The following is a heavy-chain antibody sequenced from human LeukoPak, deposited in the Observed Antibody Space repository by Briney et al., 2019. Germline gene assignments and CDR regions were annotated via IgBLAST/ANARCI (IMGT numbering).Heavy chain of an antibody. V-gene: IGHV4-61*08. CDR1: GGSVNSGGYF. J-gene: IGHJ6*02. Sequence: PSETLSLTCAVSGGSVNSGGYFWSWIRQPPGKGLEWIGYIQNSARTNYNPSLESRVTISVDSSKDQFSLRLSSVTAADTAVYYCATDYSNFYGMDVWGQGTTVTVSS. CDR3: ATDYSNFYGMDV. D-gene: IGHD4-11*01. CDR2: IQNSART.